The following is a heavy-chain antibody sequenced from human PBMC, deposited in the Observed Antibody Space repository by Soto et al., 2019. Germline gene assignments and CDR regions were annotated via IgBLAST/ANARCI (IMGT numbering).Heavy chain of an antibody. J-gene: IGHJ4*02. CDR3: ARGGYSSGWYPRYFDY. V-gene: IGHV1-46*01. CDR2: INPSGGST. D-gene: IGHD6-19*01. Sequence: ASVKVSCKASGYTFTSYYMHWGRQAPGQGLEWMGIINPSGGSTSYAQKFQGRVTMTRDTSTSTVYMELSSLRSEDTAVYYCARGGYSSGWYPRYFDYWGQGTLVTVSS. CDR1: GYTFTSYY.